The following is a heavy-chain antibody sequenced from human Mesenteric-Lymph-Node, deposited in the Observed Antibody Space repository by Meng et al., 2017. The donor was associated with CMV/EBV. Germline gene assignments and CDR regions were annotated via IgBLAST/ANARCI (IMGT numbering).Heavy chain of an antibody. Sequence: ASVKVSCKAFGYTLTHYYMHWVRQAPGQGLEWMGIINPSGGSTSYAQKFQGRVTMTRDTSTSTVYMELSSLRSEDTAVYYCARDPPHCSSTSCYTGGYYYYGMDVWGQGTTVTVSS. D-gene: IGHD2-2*02. V-gene: IGHV1-46*01. CDR3: ARDPPHCSSTSCYTGGYYYYGMDV. J-gene: IGHJ6*02. CDR2: INPSGGST. CDR1: GYTLTHYY.